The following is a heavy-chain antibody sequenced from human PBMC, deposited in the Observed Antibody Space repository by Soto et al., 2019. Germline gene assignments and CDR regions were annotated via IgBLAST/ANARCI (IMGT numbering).Heavy chain of an antibody. CDR3: AKVIGSLVMNAFDI. CDR2: NSGSGEST. J-gene: IGHJ3*02. CDR1: GFTFSTNP. D-gene: IGHD3-9*01. V-gene: IGHV3-23*01. Sequence: EVQLLESGGGLVQPGGSLRLSCAASGFTFSTNPMTWVRQAPGKGLEWVSINSGSGESTYYAKSVKGRFTISRDNSQNTLYLQMNSLRAEDTAVYYCAKVIGSLVMNAFDIWGEGTMVTVSS.